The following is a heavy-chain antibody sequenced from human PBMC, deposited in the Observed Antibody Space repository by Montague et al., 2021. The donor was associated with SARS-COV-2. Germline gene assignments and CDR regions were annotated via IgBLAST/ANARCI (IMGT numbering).Heavy chain of an antibody. CDR2: IYDSGST. CDR3: VKGSGYP. CDR1: GDSVISDKYH. D-gene: IGHD3-22*01. V-gene: IGHV4-61*01. Sequence: SETLSLTCTVTGDSVISDKYHWSWIRQPPGKGLEWIGFIYDSGSTSYNPSLHSRVTITIDTSKNQFSLNLMSVTPADTAVYYCVKGSGYPWGQGTLVTVSS. J-gene: IGHJ5*02.